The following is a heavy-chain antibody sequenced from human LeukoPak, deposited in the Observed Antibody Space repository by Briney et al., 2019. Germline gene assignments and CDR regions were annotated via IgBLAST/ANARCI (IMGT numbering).Heavy chain of an antibody. CDR2: MNPNSGST. V-gene: IGHV1-8*02. D-gene: IGHD2-15*01. Sequence: GASVKVSCKASGYTFTSYGINWVRQATGQGLEWMGWMNPNSGSTGYAQKFQGRVTMTRNTSISTAYMELSSLRSEDTAVYYCARGRRIKTYNWFDPWGQGTLVTVSS. J-gene: IGHJ5*02. CDR1: GYTFTSYG. CDR3: ARGRRIKTYNWFDP.